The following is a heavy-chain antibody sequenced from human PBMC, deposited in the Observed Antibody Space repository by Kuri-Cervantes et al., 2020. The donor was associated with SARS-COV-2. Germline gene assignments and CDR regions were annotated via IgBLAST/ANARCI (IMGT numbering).Heavy chain of an antibody. V-gene: IGHV4-38-2*02. CDR2: IYHSGST. J-gene: IGHJ4*02. D-gene: IGHD6-13*01. CDR1: GYSISSGYY. Sequence: SETLSLTCTVSGYSISSGYYWGWIRQPPGKGLEWIGSIYHSGSTYYNPSLKSRVTISVDRSKNQFSLKLSSVTAADTAVYYCARSFSSWYPDYWGQGTLVTVSS. CDR3: ARSFSSWYPDY.